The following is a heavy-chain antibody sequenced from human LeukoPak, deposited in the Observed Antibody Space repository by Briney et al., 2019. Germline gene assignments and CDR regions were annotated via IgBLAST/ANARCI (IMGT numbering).Heavy chain of an antibody. CDR2: IYHSGST. J-gene: IGHJ5*02. Sequence: SETLSLTCTVSGYSISSDYYWGWIRQPPGKGLEWIGSIYHSGSTYYNPSLKSRVTISVDTSKNQFSLKLSSVTAADTAVYYCARATQYCSSTSCYPPTRDWFDPWGQGTLVTVSS. CDR1: GYSISSDYY. CDR3: ARATQYCSSTSCYPPTRDWFDP. V-gene: IGHV4-38-2*02. D-gene: IGHD2-2*01.